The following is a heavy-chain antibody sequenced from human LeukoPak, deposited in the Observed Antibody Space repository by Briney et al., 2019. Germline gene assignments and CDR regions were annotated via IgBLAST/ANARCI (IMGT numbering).Heavy chain of an antibody. CDR2: IRSKANRYAT. CDR3: HTMVRGDNPGTY. CDR1: AFTFSSTA. Sequence: GGSLRLSCAASAFTFSSTAMHTVRQASRHGLEWVAHIRSKANRYATAYAESVKGTFTISRDDSKSTAYLQMNSLKTEDTAVYYCHTMVRGDNPGTYWGQGPLVTVSS. D-gene: IGHD3-10*01. V-gene: IGHV3-73*01. J-gene: IGHJ4*02.